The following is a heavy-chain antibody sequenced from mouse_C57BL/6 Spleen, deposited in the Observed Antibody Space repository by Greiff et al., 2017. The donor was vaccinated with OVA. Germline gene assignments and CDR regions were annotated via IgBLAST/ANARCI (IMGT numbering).Heavy chain of an antibody. V-gene: IGHV5-4*01. CDR2: ISDGGSYT. CDR3: ARAGDGYYLDY. Sequence: DVQLVASGGGLVKPGGSLKLSCAASGFTFSSYAMSWVRQTPETRLEWVATISDGGSYTYYPDNVKGRFTISRDNAKNNLYLQMSHLKSEDTAMYYCARAGDGYYLDYWGQGTTLTVSS. CDR1: GFTFSSYA. D-gene: IGHD2-3*01. J-gene: IGHJ2*01.